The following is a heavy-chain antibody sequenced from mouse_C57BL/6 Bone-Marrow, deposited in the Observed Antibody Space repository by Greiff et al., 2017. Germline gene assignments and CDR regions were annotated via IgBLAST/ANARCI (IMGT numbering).Heavy chain of an antibody. CDR2: IYPRSGNT. CDR1: GYTFTSYG. CDR3: ARGDYYAMDY. Sequence: VLLVESGAELARPGASVKLSCKASGYTFTSYGISWVKQRPGQGLEWIGEIYPRSGNTYYNEKFKGKATLTADKSSSTAYMELRRLTSEDSAVYFCARGDYYAMDYWGQGTSVTVSS. V-gene: IGHV1-81*01. J-gene: IGHJ4*01.